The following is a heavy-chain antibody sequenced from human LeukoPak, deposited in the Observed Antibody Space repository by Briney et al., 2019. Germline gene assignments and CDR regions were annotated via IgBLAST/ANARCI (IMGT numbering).Heavy chain of an antibody. Sequence: SETLSLTCTVSGGSISSYYWSWIRQPPGKGLEWIGYISYSGSTNCNPSLRSRVTISEDTSKNQFSLKLSSVTAADTAVYYCARSHYGNTDTNYYMDVWGKGTSVTVSS. CDR3: ARSHYGNTDTNYYMDV. D-gene: IGHD2/OR15-2a*01. CDR1: GGSISSYY. V-gene: IGHV4-59*01. CDR2: ISYSGST. J-gene: IGHJ6*03.